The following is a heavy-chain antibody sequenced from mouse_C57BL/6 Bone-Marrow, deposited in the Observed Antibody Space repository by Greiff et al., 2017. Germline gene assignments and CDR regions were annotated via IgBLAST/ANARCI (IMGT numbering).Heavy chain of an antibody. J-gene: IGHJ2*01. V-gene: IGHV1-59*01. CDR2: IDPSDSYT. CDR1: GYTFTSYW. CDR3: ARRAIYYFDY. D-gene: IGHD3-1*01. Sequence: QVQLQQPGAELVRPGTSVKLSCKASGYTFTSYWMHWVKQRPGQGLEWIGVIDPSDSYTNSNQKFKGKATLTVDTSSSTAYMQLSSLTSEDSAVYYCARRAIYYFDYWGQGTTLTVSS.